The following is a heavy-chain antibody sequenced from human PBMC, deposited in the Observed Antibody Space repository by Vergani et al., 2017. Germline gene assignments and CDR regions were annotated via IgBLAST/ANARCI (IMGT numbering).Heavy chain of an antibody. V-gene: IGHV3-23*03. D-gene: IGHD2-2*02. CDR2: IYSGGSST. J-gene: IGHJ4*02. Sequence: EVQLLESGGGLVQPGGSLRLSCAASGFTFSSYAMSWVRQAPGKGLEWVSVIYSGGSSTYYADSVKGRFTISRDNSKNTLYLQMNSLRAEDTAVYYCAKNMPYQLLYTLCDYWGQGTLVTVSS. CDR1: GFTFSSYA. CDR3: AKNMPYQLLYTLCDY.